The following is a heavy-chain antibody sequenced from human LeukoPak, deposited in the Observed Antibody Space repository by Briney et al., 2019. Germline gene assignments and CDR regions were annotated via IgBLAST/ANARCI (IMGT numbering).Heavy chain of an antibody. CDR3: AKVGIVVGGDYYDY. CDR2: IKQDGSER. V-gene: IGHV3-7*03. J-gene: IGHJ4*02. Sequence: PGGSLRLSCAASGFTFTTFWMSWARQAPGKGLEWVANIKQDGSERYYVDSVKGRFTISRDNAKNSLYLQMNSLRAEDTAVYYCAKVGIVVGGDYYDYWGQGTLVTVSS. CDR1: GFTFTTFW. D-gene: IGHD3-22*01.